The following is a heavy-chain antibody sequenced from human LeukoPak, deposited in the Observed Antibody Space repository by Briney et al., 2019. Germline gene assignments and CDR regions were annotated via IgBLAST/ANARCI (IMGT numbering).Heavy chain of an antibody. D-gene: IGHD6-13*01. CDR1: GGSISSYY. Sequence: PETLSLTCTVSGGSISSYYWSWIRQPPGKGLEWIGYIYYSGSTNYNPSLKSRVTISVDTSKNQFSLKLSSVTAADTAVYYCARRTAAAGGGGFDPWGQGTLVTVSS. J-gene: IGHJ5*02. V-gene: IGHV4-59*01. CDR3: ARRTAAAGGGGFDP. CDR2: IYYSGST.